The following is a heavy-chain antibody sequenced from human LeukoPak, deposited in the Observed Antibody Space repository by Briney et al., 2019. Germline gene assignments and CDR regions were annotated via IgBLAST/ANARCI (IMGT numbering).Heavy chain of an antibody. D-gene: IGHD3-22*01. V-gene: IGHV3-30-3*01. J-gene: IGHJ4*02. Sequence: PGGSLRLSCAASGFTFSSYAMHWARQAPGKGLEWVAVISYDGSNKYYADSVKGRFTISRDNSKNTLYLQMNSLRAEDTAVYYCARDGDSSGYGANYFDYWGQGTLSPSPQ. CDR1: GFTFSSYA. CDR2: ISYDGSNK. CDR3: ARDGDSSGYGANYFDY.